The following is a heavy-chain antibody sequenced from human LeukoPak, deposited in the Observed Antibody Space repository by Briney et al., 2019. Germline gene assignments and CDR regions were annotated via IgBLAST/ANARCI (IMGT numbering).Heavy chain of an antibody. V-gene: IGHV3-7*01. CDR1: GFTFSSYW. Sequence: AGGSLRLSCAASGFTFSSYWMSWVRQAPGKGLEWVANIKQDGSEKYYVDSVKGRFTISRDNAKNSLYLQMNSLRAEDTAVYYCASFYYGSGSYYNAVDYWGQGTLVTVSS. CDR3: ASFYYGSGSYYNAVDY. J-gene: IGHJ4*02. D-gene: IGHD3-10*01. CDR2: IKQDGSEK.